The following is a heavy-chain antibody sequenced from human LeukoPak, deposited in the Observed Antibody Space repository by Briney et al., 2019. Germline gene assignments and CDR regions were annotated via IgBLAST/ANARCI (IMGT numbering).Heavy chain of an antibody. J-gene: IGHJ6*03. V-gene: IGHV1-18*01. CDR2: ISAYNGNT. Sequence: EASVKVSCKASGYTFTSYGISWVRQAPGQGLEWMGWISAYNGNTNYAQKLQGRVTMTTDTSTSTAYMELRSLRSDDTAVYYCARDRDSGSYYYPYWYYYYYMDVWGKGTTVTVSS. CDR3: ARDRDSGSYYYPYWYYYYYMDV. D-gene: IGHD1-26*01. CDR1: GYTFTSYG.